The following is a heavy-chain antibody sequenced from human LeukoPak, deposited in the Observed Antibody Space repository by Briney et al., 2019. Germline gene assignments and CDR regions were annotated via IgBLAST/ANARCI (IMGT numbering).Heavy chain of an antibody. V-gene: IGHV3-74*01. D-gene: IGHD1-7*01. CDR3: ARDRDWNSGFDY. CDR1: GFAFSRYW. Sequence: GGSLRLSCAASGFAFSRYWMHWVRQAPGKGLVWVSRVNGDGSTTTYADSVKGRFTISRDNARNSLYLQMNSLRAEDTAVYYCARDRDWNSGFDYWGQGTLVTVSS. J-gene: IGHJ4*02. CDR2: VNGDGSTT.